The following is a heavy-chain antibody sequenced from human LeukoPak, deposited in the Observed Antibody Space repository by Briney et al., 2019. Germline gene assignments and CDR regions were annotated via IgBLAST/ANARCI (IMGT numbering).Heavy chain of an antibody. CDR1: GGTFSSYA. V-gene: IGHV1-8*03. CDR2: MNPNSGNT. CDR3: ARGRAYWGLLEYYYMDV. J-gene: IGHJ6*03. D-gene: IGHD3-3*01. Sequence: ASVKVSCKASGGTFSSYAISWVRQASGQGLEWMGWMNPNSGNTGYAQKFQGRVTITRNTSISTAYMELKRLRSEDTAVYYCARGRAYWGLLEYYYMDVWGKGTTVTVSS.